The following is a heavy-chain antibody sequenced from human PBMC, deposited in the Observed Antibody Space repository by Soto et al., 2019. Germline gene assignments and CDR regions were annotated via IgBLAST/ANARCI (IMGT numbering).Heavy chain of an antibody. CDR2: IRSKANNYAT. J-gene: IGHJ4*02. CDR1: GFTFSGSA. Sequence: EVQLVESGGGLVQPGWSLKLSCAAYGFTFSGSALHWVRQTSGMRLVWVGRIRSKANNYATEYAVSVRGRFTISRDESKNTAYLQMSSLEAEDTAVYYCTTRPTYDFWRGYYGTWGQGTLVTASS. V-gene: IGHV3-73*02. CDR3: TTRPTYDFWRGYYGT. D-gene: IGHD3-3*01.